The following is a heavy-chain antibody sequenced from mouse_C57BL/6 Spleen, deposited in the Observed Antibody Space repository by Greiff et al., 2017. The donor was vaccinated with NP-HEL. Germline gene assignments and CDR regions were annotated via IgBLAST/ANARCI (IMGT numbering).Heavy chain of an antibody. V-gene: IGHV1-80*01. J-gene: IGHJ3*01. CDR3: ARGYDYSAWFAY. CDR1: GYAFSSYW. Sequence: VQLQQSGAELVKPGASVKISCKASGYAFSSYWMNWVKQRPGKGLEWIGQIYPGDGDTNYNGKFKGKATLTADKSSSTAYMQLSSLTSEDSAVYFCARGYDYSAWFAYWGQGTLVTVSA. D-gene: IGHD2-4*01. CDR2: IYPGDGDT.